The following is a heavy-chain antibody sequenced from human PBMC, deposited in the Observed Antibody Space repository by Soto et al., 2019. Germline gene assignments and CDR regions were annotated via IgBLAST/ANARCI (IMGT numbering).Heavy chain of an antibody. J-gene: IGHJ4*02. CDR3: ARDLGYQTLDS. D-gene: IGHD6-25*01. Sequence: EVQLGESGGGLVQPGGSLRLSCAASGLTFSSSWMSWARQAPGKGLEWVANIKQDGSEKYYLDSVKGRFTISRAKAKNSLYLQMNSLSAEDTAVYYCARDLGYQTLDSWGQGTLVTVSS. CDR1: GLTFSSSW. CDR2: IKQDGSEK. V-gene: IGHV3-7*01.